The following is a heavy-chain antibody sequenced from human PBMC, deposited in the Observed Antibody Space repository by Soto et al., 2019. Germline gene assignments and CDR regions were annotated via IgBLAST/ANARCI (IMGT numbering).Heavy chain of an antibody. J-gene: IGHJ4*02. CDR3: ARDDSSSWYEFDY. Sequence: GGSLRLSCAASGFTFSSYSMNWVRQAPGKGLEWVSSISSSSSYIYYADSVKGRFTISRDNAKNSLYLQMNSLRAEDTAVYYCARDDSSSWYEFDYSCQGTLVTVSS. CDR2: ISSSSSYI. D-gene: IGHD6-13*01. CDR1: GFTFSSYS. V-gene: IGHV3-21*01.